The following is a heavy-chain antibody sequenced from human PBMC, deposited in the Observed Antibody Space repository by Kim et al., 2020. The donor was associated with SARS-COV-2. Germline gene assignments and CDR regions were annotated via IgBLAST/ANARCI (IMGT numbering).Heavy chain of an antibody. CDR2: ISYDGSNK. CDR1: GFTFSSYA. J-gene: IGHJ6*01. Sequence: GGSLRLSCAASGFTFSSYAMHWVRQAPGKGLEWVAVISYDGSNKYYADSVKGRFTISRDNSKNTLYLQMNSLRAEDTAVYYCARDVYMVRGVTYYYYGM. V-gene: IGHV3-30*04. D-gene: IGHD3-10*01. CDR3: ARDVYMVRGVTYYYYGM.